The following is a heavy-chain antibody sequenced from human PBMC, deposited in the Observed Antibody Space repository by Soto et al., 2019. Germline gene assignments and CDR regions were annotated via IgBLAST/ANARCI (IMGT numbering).Heavy chain of an antibody. D-gene: IGHD6-6*01. Sequence: QVQLQQSGPGLVKPSQTISLTCAISGDSVSSNSAAWNWLRQSPSRGLEWLVMTYYRSKWYNDYAVSGNSRITINRDTSKNQFSLQLNSVPPEDTSVYYCARESDWEYRSSSGAAYGMDVWGQGTTVTVSS. CDR3: ARESDWEYRSSSGAAYGMDV. V-gene: IGHV6-1*01. CDR2: TYYRSKWYN. CDR1: GDSVSSNSAA. J-gene: IGHJ6*02.